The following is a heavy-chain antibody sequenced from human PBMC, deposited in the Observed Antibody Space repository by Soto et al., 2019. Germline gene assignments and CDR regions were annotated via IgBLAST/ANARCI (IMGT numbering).Heavy chain of an antibody. CDR2: MSYDGSSK. J-gene: IGHJ6*02. V-gene: IGHV3-30*18. Sequence: VPLVESGGGVVQPGRSLRLSCAASGLTFSTYGMHWARQAPGKGLGWVAVMSYDGSSKYYGNSVKGRFTISRDNVRNMLHLQMNSLRADDTAVYYCAKEGDCSTTTCYDYFGMDVWGQGTTVTVSS. CDR3: AKEGDCSTTTCYDYFGMDV. D-gene: IGHD2-2*01. CDR1: GLTFSTYG.